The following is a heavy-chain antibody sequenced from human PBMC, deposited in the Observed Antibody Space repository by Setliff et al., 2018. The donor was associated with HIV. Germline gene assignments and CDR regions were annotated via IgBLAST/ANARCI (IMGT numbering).Heavy chain of an antibody. D-gene: IGHD6-13*01. Sequence: SETLSLTCTVSGGSISGYYWNWIRQPPGKGLEWIGYIHSSGSTNYNPSLKSRVTISLDTSKNQFSLRLSSVTAADTAVYYCARGYSSSWYDSWGQGTLVTVS. V-gene: IGHV4-59*08. CDR3: ARGYSSSWYDS. CDR1: GGSISGYY. CDR2: IHSSGST. J-gene: IGHJ5*01.